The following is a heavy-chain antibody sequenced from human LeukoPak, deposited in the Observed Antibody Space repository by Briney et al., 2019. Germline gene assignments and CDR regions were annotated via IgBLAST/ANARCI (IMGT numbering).Heavy chain of an antibody. J-gene: IGHJ1*01. V-gene: IGHV3-11*01. Sequence: PGGSLRLSCSASGFTFSDYYMGWIRQGPGKGLEWVSYISARGSDAYYAGPVRGRFTISRDNAKNSMYLYMNSLRVEDTAVYYCVREHTQRGLWGQGTLVSVSS. CDR2: ISARGSDA. CDR3: VREHTQRGL. CDR1: GFTFSDYY. D-gene: IGHD1-1*01.